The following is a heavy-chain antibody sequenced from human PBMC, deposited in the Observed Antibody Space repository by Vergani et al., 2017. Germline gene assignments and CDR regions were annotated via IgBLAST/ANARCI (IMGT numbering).Heavy chain of an antibody. D-gene: IGHD2-2*01. CDR1: GYTFTGYY. Sequence: QVQLVQSGAEVKKPGASVKVSCKASGYTFTGYYMHWVRQAPGQGLEWMGRINPHSGGTNYAQKFQGRVTMTRDTSISPAYMELSRLRSDDTAVYYCASGRAYCSSTSCPPSGLDYWGQGTLVIVSS. CDR2: INPHSGGT. J-gene: IGHJ4*02. V-gene: IGHV1-2*06. CDR3: ASGRAYCSSTSCPPSGLDY.